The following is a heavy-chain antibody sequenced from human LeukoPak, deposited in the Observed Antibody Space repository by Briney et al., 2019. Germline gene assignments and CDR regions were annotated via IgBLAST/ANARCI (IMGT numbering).Heavy chain of an antibody. V-gene: IGHV3-74*01. D-gene: IGHD1-26*01. CDR1: GFSITTSW. CDR3: ARGNTGSSGLWDS. J-gene: IGHJ4*02. CDR2: VNPSGSST. Sequence: GGSLRLSCVASGFSITTSWIHWVRQAPGRGLVWVPRVNPSGSSTNYADFVKGRFTISRDSARNTVYLQMNSLRADDSAVYYCARGNTGSSGLWDSWGQGTLVTVSS.